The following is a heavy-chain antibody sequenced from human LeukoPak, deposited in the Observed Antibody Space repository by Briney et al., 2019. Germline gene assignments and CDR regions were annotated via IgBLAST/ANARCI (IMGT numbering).Heavy chain of an antibody. J-gene: IGHJ4*02. D-gene: IGHD6-13*01. CDR1: GFTVSSNY. CDR3: ARGAAAGNDYFDY. Sequence: GGSLRLSCAASGFTVSSNYMSWVRQAPGKGLEWVSVIYSGGSTYYADSVKGRFTISRDNSKNTLYLQMNSPRAEDAAVYYCARGAAAGNDYFDYWGQGTLVTVSS. CDR2: IYSGGST. V-gene: IGHV3-66*01.